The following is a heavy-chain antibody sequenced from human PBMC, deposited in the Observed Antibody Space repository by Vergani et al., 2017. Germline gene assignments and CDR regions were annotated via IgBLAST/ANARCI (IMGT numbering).Heavy chain of an antibody. CDR3: AKSITRVSGYDDLAYYHVMDV. J-gene: IGHJ6*02. Sequence: EVQLLESGGDLVQPGGSLRLSCAASGFTFNHYAMNWVRQAPGKGLEWVSGISCSGGSTYYAGSVKGRFTISRDSSKNTLYLQMNSLSSGDTAVYYCAKSITRVSGYDDLAYYHVMDVWGQGNTATVSS. CDR1: GFTFNHYA. CDR2: ISCSGGST. D-gene: IGHD5-12*01. V-gene: IGHV3-23*01.